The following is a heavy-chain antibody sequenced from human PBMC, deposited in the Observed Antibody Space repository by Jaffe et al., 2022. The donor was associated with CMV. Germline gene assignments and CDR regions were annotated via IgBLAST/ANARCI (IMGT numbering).Heavy chain of an antibody. V-gene: IGHV4-59*08. CDR2: IYYSGST. CDR1: GGSISSYY. J-gene: IGHJ4*02. D-gene: IGHD3-9*01. CDR3: ARLPRYDILTGYPNPKFDY. Sequence: QVQLQESGPGLVKPSETLSLTCTVSGGSISSYYWSWIRQPPGKGLEWIGYIYYSGSTNYNPSLKSRVTISVDTSKNQFSLKLSSVTAADTAVYYCARLPRYDILTGYPNPKFDYWGQGTLVTVSS.